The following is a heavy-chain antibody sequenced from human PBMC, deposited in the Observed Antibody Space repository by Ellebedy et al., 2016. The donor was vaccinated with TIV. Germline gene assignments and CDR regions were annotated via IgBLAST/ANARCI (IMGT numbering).Heavy chain of an antibody. V-gene: IGHV4-59*01. D-gene: IGHD3-3*01. Sequence: SETLSLXXTVSGGSISSYYWSWIRQPPGKGMEWIGYIYYNGSTNNNPSLKRRFTISVDTSRNQFSLKLSSVTAADTAVYYCARDYTIFGVVSHYYYGMDVWGQGTTVTVSS. CDR1: GGSISSYY. J-gene: IGHJ6*02. CDR2: IYYNGST. CDR3: ARDYTIFGVVSHYYYGMDV.